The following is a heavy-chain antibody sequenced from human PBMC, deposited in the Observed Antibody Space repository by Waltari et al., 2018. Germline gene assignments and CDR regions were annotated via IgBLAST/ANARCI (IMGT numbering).Heavy chain of an antibody. CDR3: ARGGGLLRGVSGYGYGMDV. CDR1: GYSISSGYY. V-gene: IGHV4-38-2*01. Sequence: QVQLQESGPRLVTPSETLSLNCAVSGYSISSGYYWDWIRQPPGKGLAWMGTINHSGLTYYNPSLKSEVTISVDTSKNHFSLEMGSVTAADTAVYYCARGGGLLRGVSGYGYGMDVWGQGTTVTVSS. CDR2: INHSGLT. J-gene: IGHJ6*02. D-gene: IGHD3-10*01.